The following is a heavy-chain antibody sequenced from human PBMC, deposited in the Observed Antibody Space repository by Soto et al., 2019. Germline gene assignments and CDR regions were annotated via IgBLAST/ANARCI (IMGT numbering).Heavy chain of an antibody. CDR3: ARAVAGTHDDFDI. D-gene: IGHD6-19*01. CDR1: GYTFTGYY. Sequence: ASVKVSCKASGYTFTGYYMHWVRQAPGQGLEWMGWINPNSGATNYAQKFQGWVTMTRDTSTSTAYMELSRLRSDDTAVYYCARAVAGTHDDFDIAGQGTSVTAS. CDR2: INPNSGAT. V-gene: IGHV1-2*04. J-gene: IGHJ3*02.